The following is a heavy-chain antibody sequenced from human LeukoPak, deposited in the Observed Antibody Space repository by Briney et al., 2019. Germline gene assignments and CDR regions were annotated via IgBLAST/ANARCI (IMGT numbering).Heavy chain of an antibody. V-gene: IGHV3-21*01. Sequence: GGSLRLSCAASGFSFNTYSMNWVRQAPGKGLEWVSSISSSSSHIYYADSVKGRFIISRDNTKKSLSLQMNSLRAEDTAVYYCAKTQITIFGVVHPFDYWGQGTLVTVSS. CDR1: GFSFNTYS. CDR2: ISSSSSHI. J-gene: IGHJ4*02. CDR3: AKTQITIFGVVHPFDY. D-gene: IGHD3-3*01.